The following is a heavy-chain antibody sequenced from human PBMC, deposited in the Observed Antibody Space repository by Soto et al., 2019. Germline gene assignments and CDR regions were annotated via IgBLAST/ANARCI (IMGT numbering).Heavy chain of an antibody. CDR2: TRNKANNYAT. V-gene: IGHV3-72*01. CDR3: ARRSQGARDFDY. CDR1: GFTFSDHY. J-gene: IGHJ4*02. Sequence: EVQLVESGGGLVQPGGSLRLSCAASGFTFSDHYMDWVRQAPGKGLEWVGRTRNKANNYATEYAASVKGRFTISRDHSENSLDLQMNSLKTEDTAVYFCARRSQGARDFDYWGQGTLVTVSS. D-gene: IGHD3-10*01.